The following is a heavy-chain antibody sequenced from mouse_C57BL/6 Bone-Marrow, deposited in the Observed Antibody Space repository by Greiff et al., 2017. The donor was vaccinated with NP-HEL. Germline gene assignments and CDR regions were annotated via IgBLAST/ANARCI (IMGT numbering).Heavy chain of an antibody. CDR1: GYTFTSYW. Sequence: QVQLQQPGAELVKPGASVKVSCKASGYTFTSYWMHWVKQRPGQGLEWIGRIHPSDSDTNYNQKFKGKATLTVDKSSSTAYMQLSSLTSEDSAVYDCAIKRRKPYWYFEVWGTGTTGTVSS. CDR2: IHPSDSDT. V-gene: IGHV1-74*01. CDR3: AIKRRKPYWYFEV. J-gene: IGHJ1*03.